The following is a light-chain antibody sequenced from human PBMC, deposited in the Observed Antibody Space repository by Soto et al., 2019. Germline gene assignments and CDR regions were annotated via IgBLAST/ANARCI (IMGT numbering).Light chain of an antibody. CDR1: RSDVGSYNL. J-gene: IGLJ1*01. CDR3: CSYAGSSTV. V-gene: IGLV2-23*02. Sequence: QSVLTQPASLSGSPGQSITISCPGTRSDVGSYNLVSWYQQHSGKAPKLMIYEVSKRPSGVSNRFSGSKSGYTASLTISGLQAEDEADYYCCSYAGSSTVFGTGTKVTVL. CDR2: EVS.